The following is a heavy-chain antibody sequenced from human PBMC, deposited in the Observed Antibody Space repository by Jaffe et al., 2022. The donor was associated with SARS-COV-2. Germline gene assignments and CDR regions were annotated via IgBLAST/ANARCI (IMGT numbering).Heavy chain of an antibody. CDR3: ARHGPATKSQSFDP. CDR2: IGQDGSDR. J-gene: IGHJ5*02. D-gene: IGHD2-2*01. Sequence: EVQLVESGGGLVQPGGSLRLSCAASGFTFTNYWMSWVRQAPGKGLEWVANIGQDGSDRNYVDSVKGRFTIFRDNAKKSLYLQMNSLRAEDTAVYYCARHGPATKSQSFDPWGQGTLVTVSS. V-gene: IGHV3-7*03. CDR1: GFTFTNYW.